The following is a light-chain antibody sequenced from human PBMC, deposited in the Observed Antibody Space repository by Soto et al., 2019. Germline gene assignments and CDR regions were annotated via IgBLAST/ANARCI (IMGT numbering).Light chain of an antibody. CDR3: QQSYSTPFT. Sequence: DIQMTQSPSSLSASIGDRVTITCRASQTISNHLNWYQQKPGKAPNLLISAASSLESGVPSRFSGSGSGTDFTLTISSLQPEDFATYYCQQSYSTPFTFGPGTKVDVK. CDR1: QTISNH. J-gene: IGKJ3*01. V-gene: IGKV1-39*01. CDR2: AAS.